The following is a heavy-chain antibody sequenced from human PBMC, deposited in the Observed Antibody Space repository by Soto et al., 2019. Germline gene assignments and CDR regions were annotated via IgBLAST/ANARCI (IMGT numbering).Heavy chain of an antibody. CDR2: IRSKAYGGTT. J-gene: IGHJ3*02. Sequence: GGSLRLSCTASGFTFGDYAMSWFRQAPGKGLEWVGFIRSKAYGGTTEYAASVKGRFTISRDDSKSIAYLQMNSLKTEDTAVYYCTREHSYGLHDAFDIWGQGTMVTVSS. D-gene: IGHD5-18*01. V-gene: IGHV3-49*03. CDR3: TREHSYGLHDAFDI. CDR1: GFTFGDYA.